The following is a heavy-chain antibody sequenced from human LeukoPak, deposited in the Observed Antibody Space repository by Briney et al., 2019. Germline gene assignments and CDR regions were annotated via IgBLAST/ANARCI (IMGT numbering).Heavy chain of an antibody. J-gene: IGHJ5*02. CDR2: INPNSGGT. D-gene: IGHD6-13*01. CDR3: ARDGGIAAAGAQTWFDP. CDR1: GYTFTGYY. Sequence: ASVKVSCKASGYTFTGYYMHWVRQAPGQGLEWMGWINPNSGGTNYAQKFQGRVTMTRDTSISTAYMELSRLRSDDTAVYYCARDGGIAAAGAQTWFDPWGQGTLVTVSS. V-gene: IGHV1-2*02.